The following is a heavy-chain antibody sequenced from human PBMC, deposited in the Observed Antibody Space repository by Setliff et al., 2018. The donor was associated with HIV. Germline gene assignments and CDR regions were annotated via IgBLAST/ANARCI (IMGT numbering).Heavy chain of an antibody. D-gene: IGHD3-22*01. J-gene: IGHJ4*02. CDR3: ARDSYDSSGYYRY. Sequence: QPGGSLRLSCAASGFTFSSYWMSWVRQAPGKGLEWVSYISSSGSTIYYADSVKGRFTISRDNAKNSLYLQMNSLKAEDTAVYYCARDSYDSSGYYRYWGQGTLVTVSS. V-gene: IGHV3-48*01. CDR2: ISSSGSTI. CDR1: GFTFSSYW.